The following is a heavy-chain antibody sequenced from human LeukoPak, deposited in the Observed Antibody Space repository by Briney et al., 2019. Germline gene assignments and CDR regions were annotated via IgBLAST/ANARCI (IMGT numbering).Heavy chain of an antibody. CDR1: GGSISSYY. V-gene: IGHV4-4*07. J-gene: IGHJ5*02. D-gene: IGHD3-22*01. Sequence: SETLSLTCTVSGGSISSYYWSWIRQPAGKGLEWIGRIYTSGSTNYNPSLKSRVTMSVDTSKNQFSLKLSSVTAADTAVYYCARARSYYDSSGYYLFDPWGQGTLVTVSS. CDR3: ARARSYYDSSGYYLFDP. CDR2: IYTSGST.